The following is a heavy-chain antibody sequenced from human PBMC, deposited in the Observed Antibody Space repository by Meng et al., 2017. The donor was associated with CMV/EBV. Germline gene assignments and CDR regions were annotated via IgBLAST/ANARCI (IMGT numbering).Heavy chain of an antibody. CDR3: ARGKEWLPFFDY. J-gene: IGHJ4*02. CDR1: GFTVSSNY. Sequence: GGSLRLSCAASGFTVSSNYMSWVRQAPGKGLEWVSVIYSGGSTYYAASVRGRFTISRDNSKNTLYLQMNSLRAEDTAVYYCARGKEWLPFFDYWGQGTLVTVSS. D-gene: IGHD3-3*01. V-gene: IGHV3-53*01. CDR2: IYSGGST.